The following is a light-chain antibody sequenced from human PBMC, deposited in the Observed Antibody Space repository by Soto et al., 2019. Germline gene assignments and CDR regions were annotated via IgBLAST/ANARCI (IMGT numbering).Light chain of an antibody. CDR3: QAWDSSTANVV. J-gene: IGLJ2*01. CDR2: QHS. CDR1: KLGDKY. V-gene: IGLV3-1*01. Sequence: SYELTQPPSVSVSPGQTANITCSGDKLGDKYACWYQQRPGQSPVLVIYQHSKRPSRITERFSGSNSGNTATLTISGTQAMDEADYYCQAWDSSTANVVFGGGTKITVL.